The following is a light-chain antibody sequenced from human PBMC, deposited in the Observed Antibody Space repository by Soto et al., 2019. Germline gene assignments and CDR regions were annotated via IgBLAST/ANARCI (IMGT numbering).Light chain of an antibody. CDR3: QQRSNWPPIT. CDR1: QSVSSY. V-gene: IGKV3-11*01. Sequence: EIVLTQSPATLAVSPGERASRSCRASQSVSSYLAWYQQKPGQAPRLLIYDASNRATGIPARFSGSGSGTDFTLTISSLEPEDFAVYYCQQRSNWPPITFGQGTRLEIK. J-gene: IGKJ5*01. CDR2: DAS.